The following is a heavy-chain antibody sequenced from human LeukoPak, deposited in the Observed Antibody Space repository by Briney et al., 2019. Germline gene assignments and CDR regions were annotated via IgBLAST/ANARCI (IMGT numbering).Heavy chain of an antibody. Sequence: PGGSLRLSCEVSGFTLNDHYIDWVRQAPGKGLEWVGRSRNKANSYTTEYAASVKGRFTISRDDSKNSVYLQMNSLKTEDTAVYYCTTDGGSQDFDYWGQGTLVTVSS. CDR1: GFTLNDHY. D-gene: IGHD1-26*01. J-gene: IGHJ4*02. V-gene: IGHV3-72*01. CDR3: TTDGGSQDFDY. CDR2: SRNKANSYTT.